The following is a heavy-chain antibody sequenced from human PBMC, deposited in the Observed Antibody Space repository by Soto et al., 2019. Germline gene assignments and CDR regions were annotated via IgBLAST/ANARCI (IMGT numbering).Heavy chain of an antibody. CDR2: TDNTGST. Sequence: QLQLQESGPGLVKPSETLSLTCTVSGGSINSGTYYWGWIRHPPGKGLEWIGSTDNTGSTYYSPSLKSRVTVSIDTPNNRFSLRLSSVTAADTAVYYCVKHGFQYHRDVWGRGTPVTVSS. CDR3: VKHGFQYHRDV. V-gene: IGHV4-39*01. J-gene: IGHJ6*03. CDR1: GGSINSGTYY. D-gene: IGHD3-10*01.